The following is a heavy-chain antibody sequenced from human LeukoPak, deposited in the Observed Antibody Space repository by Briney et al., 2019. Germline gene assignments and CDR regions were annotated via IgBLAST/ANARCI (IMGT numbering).Heavy chain of an antibody. D-gene: IGHD5-18*01. CDR3: AKAAGRGYNYGDYFDY. V-gene: IGHV3-23*01. CDR1: GFTFSNSA. J-gene: IGHJ4*02. CDR2: ISGSGGGT. Sequence: GGSLGLSCAASGFTFSNSAMSWVRQAPGKGLEWVSAISGSGGGTYYADSVKGRFTISRDNSKNTLYVQMNSLRAADTAVYYCAKAAGRGYNYGDYFDYWGQGTLVTVSS.